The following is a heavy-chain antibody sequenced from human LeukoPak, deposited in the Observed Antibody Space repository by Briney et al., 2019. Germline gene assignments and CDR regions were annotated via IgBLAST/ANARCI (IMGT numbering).Heavy chain of an antibody. Sequence: GGSLRLSCAASGFTMSHYGVSWVRQAPGKGLEWVAHINPDGRDTYYVDSVKGRFTISRDNAQNSMYLQMNSLRVEDTAVYYCATWGDTTAEYFQRWGQGTLVTVSS. CDR3: ATWGDTTAEYFQR. CDR2: INPDGRDT. D-gene: IGHD2-21*02. V-gene: IGHV3-7*01. J-gene: IGHJ1*01. CDR1: GFTMSHYG.